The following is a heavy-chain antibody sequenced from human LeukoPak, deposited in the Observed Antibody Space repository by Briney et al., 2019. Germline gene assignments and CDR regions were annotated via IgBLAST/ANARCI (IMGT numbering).Heavy chain of an antibody. V-gene: IGHV3-48*03. J-gene: IGHJ4*02. CDR2: ISSSGSTI. Sequence: PAGSLRLSCAASGFTFSSYEMNWVRQAPGKGLEWVSYISSSGSTIYYADSVKGRFTISRDNAKDSLYLQMNSLRAEDTAVYYCARPYSSGWYLDGYWGQGTLVTVSS. D-gene: IGHD6-19*01. CDR3: ARPYSSGWYLDGY. CDR1: GFTFSSYE.